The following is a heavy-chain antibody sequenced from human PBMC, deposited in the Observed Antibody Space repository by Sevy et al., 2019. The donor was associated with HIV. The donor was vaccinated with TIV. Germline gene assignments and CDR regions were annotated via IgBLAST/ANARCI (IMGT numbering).Heavy chain of an antibody. V-gene: IGHV4-4*07. J-gene: IGHJ6*02. D-gene: IGHD1-7*01. CDR2: IYTSGST. Sequence: SETLSLTCTVSGGSISSYYWSWIRQPAGKGLEWIGRIYTSGSTNYNPSLKSRVTMSVDTSKNQSSLKLSSVTAADTAVYYCARDRWELFDFYYGMDVWGQGTTVTVSS. CDR3: ARDRWELFDFYYGMDV. CDR1: GGSISSYY.